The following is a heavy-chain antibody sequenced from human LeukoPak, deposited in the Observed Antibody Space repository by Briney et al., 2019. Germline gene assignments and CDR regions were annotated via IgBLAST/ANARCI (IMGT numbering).Heavy chain of an antibody. Sequence: GGSLRLSCAASGFTFSSYSMNWVRQAPGKGLEWVSSISSSSSYIYCADSVKGRFTISRDNAKNSLYLQMNGLRAEDTAVYYCARDLSGIAVAGTFDCWGQGTLVTVSS. V-gene: IGHV3-21*01. CDR3: ARDLSGIAVAGTFDC. CDR1: GFTFSSYS. J-gene: IGHJ4*02. CDR2: ISSSSSYI. D-gene: IGHD6-19*01.